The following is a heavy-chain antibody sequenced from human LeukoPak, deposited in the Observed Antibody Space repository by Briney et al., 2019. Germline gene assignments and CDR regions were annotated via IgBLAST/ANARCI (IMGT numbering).Heavy chain of an antibody. Sequence: KASETLSLTCTVSGGSISSSSYYWGWIRQPPGKGLEWIGSIYYGGSTYYNPSLKSRVTISVDTSKNQFSLKLNSVTAADTAVYYCARDQTVWGIVVVPFHDYWGQGTLVTVSS. CDR2: IYYGGST. CDR3: ARDQTVWGIVVVPFHDY. V-gene: IGHV4-39*02. D-gene: IGHD2-2*01. J-gene: IGHJ4*02. CDR1: GGSISSSSYY.